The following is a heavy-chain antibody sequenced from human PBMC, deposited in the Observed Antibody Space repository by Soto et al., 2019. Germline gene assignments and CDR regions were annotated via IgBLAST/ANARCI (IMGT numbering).Heavy chain of an antibody. J-gene: IGHJ3*02. Sequence: SETLSLTCAVSGGSISSSNWWSWVRQPPGKGWEWIGEIYHSGSTNYNPSLKSRVTISVDKSKNQFSLNLSSVTAADTAVYYCARHRSGRIAVAGETDAFDICGEVTMVTFPS. V-gene: IGHV4-4*02. CDR1: GGSISSSNW. CDR2: IYHSGST. D-gene: IGHD6-19*01. CDR3: ARHRSGRIAVAGETDAFDI.